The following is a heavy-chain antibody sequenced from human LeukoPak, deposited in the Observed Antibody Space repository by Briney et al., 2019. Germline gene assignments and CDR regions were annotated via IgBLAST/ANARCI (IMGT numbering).Heavy chain of an antibody. CDR3: ARLNCSGGSCYPYYYYYYMDV. CDR2: MYYSGST. Sequence: SETLSLTCTVSGGSISSYYWSWIRLPPGKGQEWIGYMYYSGSTNYNPSLKSRVTISVDTSKNQFSLKLSSVTAADTAVYYCARLNCSGGSCYPYYYYYYMDVWGKGTTVTVSS. CDR1: GGSISSYY. D-gene: IGHD2-15*01. J-gene: IGHJ6*03. V-gene: IGHV4-59*08.